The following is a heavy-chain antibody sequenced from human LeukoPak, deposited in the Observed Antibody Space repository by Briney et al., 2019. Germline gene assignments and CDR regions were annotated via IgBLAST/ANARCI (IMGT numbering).Heavy chain of an antibody. CDR2: INHSGST. J-gene: IGHJ4*02. CDR3: ARDWRRKASRYDFWIGYYTPGPLDY. D-gene: IGHD3-3*01. V-gene: IGHV4-34*01. CDR1: GGSFSGYS. Sequence: SETLSLTCAVYGGSFSGYSWSWIRQPPGKGLEWLGEINHSGSTNYNPSLKSRVTISVDTSKNQFSLKLSSVTAADTAVYYCARDWRRKASRYDFWIGYYTPGPLDYWGQGTLVTVSS.